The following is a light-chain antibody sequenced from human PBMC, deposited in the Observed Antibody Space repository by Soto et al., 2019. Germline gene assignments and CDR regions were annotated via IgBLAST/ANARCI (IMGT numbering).Light chain of an antibody. CDR2: AAS. J-gene: IGKJ4*01. V-gene: IGKV1-12*01. Sequence: DIQMTQSPSSVSASVGDRVTITCRASQGISSWLAWYQQKPGKAPNLLISAASSLESGVPSRFSGSGSGTDFTLTISSLQPEDSALYYCQQYNNWPLTFGGGTKVDIK. CDR1: QGISSW. CDR3: QQYNNWPLT.